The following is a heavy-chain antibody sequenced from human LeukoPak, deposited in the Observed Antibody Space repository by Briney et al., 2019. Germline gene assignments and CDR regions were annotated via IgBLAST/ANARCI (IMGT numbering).Heavy chain of an antibody. J-gene: IGHJ4*02. CDR1: GGSISSYY. Sequence: SETLSLTCTVSGGSISSYYWSWIRQPPGKGLEWIGYIYTSGSTNYNPSLKSRVAISVDTSKNQFSLKLSSVTAADTAVYYCARISWEQLVEDYWGQGTLVTVSS. V-gene: IGHV4-4*09. CDR3: ARISWEQLVEDY. CDR2: IYTSGST. D-gene: IGHD6-13*01.